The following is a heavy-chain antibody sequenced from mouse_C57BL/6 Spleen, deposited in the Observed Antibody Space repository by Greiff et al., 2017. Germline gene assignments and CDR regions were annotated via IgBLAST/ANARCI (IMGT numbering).Heavy chain of an antibody. CDR1: GYTFTSYW. J-gene: IGHJ3*01. Sequence: QVQLQQPGAELVKPGASVKMSCKASGYTFTSYWITWVKQRPGQGLEWIGDIYPGSGSTNYNEKFKGKATLTVDTSSSTAYMQLSSLTSQDSAVYYCARYYYGSSYVAYWGEGTLVTVAA. CDR3: ARYYYGSSYVAY. V-gene: IGHV1-55*01. D-gene: IGHD1-1*01. CDR2: IYPGSGST.